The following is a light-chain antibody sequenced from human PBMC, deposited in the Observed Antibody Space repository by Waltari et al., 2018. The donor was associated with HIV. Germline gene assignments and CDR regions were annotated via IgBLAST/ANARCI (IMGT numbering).Light chain of an antibody. J-gene: IGLJ1*01. CDR2: QDK. CDR3: QAWDSSTAV. Sequence: SHDLSQPPSVAVSPGDTANITCSGDKLGDKFVSWYQQKAGQAPAQVIFQDKKRPSGIPERFSASNFGNTATLTISGTQPVDDADYYCQAWDSSTAVFGTGTKVTV. V-gene: IGLV3-1*01. CDR1: KLGDKF.